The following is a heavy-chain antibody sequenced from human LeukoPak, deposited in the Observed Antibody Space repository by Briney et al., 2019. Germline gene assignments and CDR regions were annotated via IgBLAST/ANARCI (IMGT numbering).Heavy chain of an antibody. CDR2: ISYDGSNN. V-gene: IGHV3-30*18. CDR3: AKEWPWEYFYYGMNV. Sequence: PGGSLRLSCAASGFTFSDYYMSWIRQAPGKGLEWVAIISYDGSNNYYADSVKGRFTISRDNSKNTLYLQMNSLRAEDTAVYYCAKEWPWEYFYYGMNVWGQGTTVTVSS. J-gene: IGHJ6*02. CDR1: GFTFSDYY. D-gene: IGHD1-26*01.